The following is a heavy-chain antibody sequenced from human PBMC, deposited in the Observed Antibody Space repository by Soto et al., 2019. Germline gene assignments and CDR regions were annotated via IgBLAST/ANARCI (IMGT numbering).Heavy chain of an antibody. D-gene: IGHD5-12*01. CDR3: ARGDSGYDFRRIFDY. CDR2: ISSSSSYI. V-gene: IGHV3-21*01. Sequence: GGPLRLSCAASGFTFSSYSMNWVRQAPGKGLEWVSSISSSSSYIYYADSVKGRFTISRDNAKNSLYLQMNSLRAEDTAVYYCARGDSGYDFRRIFDYWGQGTLVTVSS. J-gene: IGHJ4*02. CDR1: GFTFSSYS.